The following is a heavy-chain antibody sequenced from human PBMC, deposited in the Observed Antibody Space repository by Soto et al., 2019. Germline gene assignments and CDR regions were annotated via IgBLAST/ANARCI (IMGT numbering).Heavy chain of an antibody. CDR3: ATFYGDYAGGEFFQH. V-gene: IGHV3-23*01. CDR2: ITGPGRSA. D-gene: IGHD4-17*01. J-gene: IGHJ1*01. CDR1: GFTFSRYA. Sequence: PGGSLRLSCVFSGFTFSRYAMNWVRQAPGKGLEWVSAITGPGRSAYYADSVKGRFTISRDSSKNTLYLQMSSLRAEDTGVYYCATFYGDYAGGEFFQHWGRGTLVTVSS.